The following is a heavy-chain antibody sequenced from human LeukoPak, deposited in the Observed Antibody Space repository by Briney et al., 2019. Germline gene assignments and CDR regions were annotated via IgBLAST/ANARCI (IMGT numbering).Heavy chain of an antibody. V-gene: IGHV4-39*01. CDR3: AGAPAGGSDWLSPFDY. CDR1: GVSISSTTLY. CDR2: IYYSGST. J-gene: IGHJ4*01. Sequence: SETLSLTCTVPGVSISSTTLYWGWVRQSPGKGLEWIGTIYYSGSTYYNPSLKSRVTISVDTSKNQFSLRLTSVTAADTAIYYCAGAPAGGSDWLSPFDYWGQEPWSPSPQ. D-gene: IGHD3-9*01.